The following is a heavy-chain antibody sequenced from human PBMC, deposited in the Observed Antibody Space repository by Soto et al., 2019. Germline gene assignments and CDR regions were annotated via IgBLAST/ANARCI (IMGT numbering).Heavy chain of an antibody. CDR3: ARSQGGSSSLDIYYYYYYGMDV. CDR2: IIPIFGTA. D-gene: IGHD2-15*01. CDR1: GGTFSSYA. V-gene: IGHV1-69*01. Sequence: VQLVQSGAEVKKPGSSVKVSCKAPGGTFSSYAISWVRQAPGQGLEWMGGIIPIFGTAKYAQKFQGGVTITADESTSTGYMELSSLRSEDTAVYYCARSQGGSSSLDIYYYYYYGMDVWGQGTTVTVSS. J-gene: IGHJ6*02.